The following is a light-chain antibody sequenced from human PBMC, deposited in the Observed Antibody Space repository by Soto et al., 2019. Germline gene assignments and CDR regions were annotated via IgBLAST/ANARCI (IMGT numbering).Light chain of an antibody. J-gene: IGKJ1*01. Sequence: EIVLTQSPGTLSLSPGERATLSCRASQSVSSSYLAWYQQKPDQAPRLLFYGASNRATGVPDRFSASGSGTDFTLTISRLDPDDVAMYYCQQYGRSPPWTFGQGTKVEI. V-gene: IGKV3-20*01. CDR1: QSVSSSY. CDR2: GAS. CDR3: QQYGRSPPWT.